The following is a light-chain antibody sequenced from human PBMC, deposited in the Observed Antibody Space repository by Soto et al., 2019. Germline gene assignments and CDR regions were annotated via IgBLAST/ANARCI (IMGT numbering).Light chain of an antibody. CDR1: QNVGSN. J-gene: IGKJ1*01. CDR3: PQYNNWPVT. CDR2: GAS. V-gene: IGKV3-15*01. Sequence: EVLMTQSPATLSVSPGERATLSCRASQNVGSNLAWYQQKPGQAPRLLIYGASTWATGIPARFSGSGSGTEFTLTISSLQSEDFAIYYCPQYNNWPVTFGQGTKVEIK.